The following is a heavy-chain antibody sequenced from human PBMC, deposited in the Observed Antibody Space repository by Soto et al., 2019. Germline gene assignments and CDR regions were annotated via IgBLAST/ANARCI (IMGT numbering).Heavy chain of an antibody. J-gene: IGHJ6*02. CDR2: ISYDGSNK. CDR1: GFTFSSYG. D-gene: IGHD2-2*01. V-gene: IGHV3-30*18. Sequence: QVQLVESGGGVVQPGRSLRLSCAASGFTFSSYGMHWVRQAPGKGLEWVAVISYDGSNKYYADSVKGRFTISRDNSKNTLYLQMNSLRAEDTAVYYCAKFFDCRSTSCYFWVDYYYGMDVWGQGTTVTVSS. CDR3: AKFFDCRSTSCYFWVDYYYGMDV.